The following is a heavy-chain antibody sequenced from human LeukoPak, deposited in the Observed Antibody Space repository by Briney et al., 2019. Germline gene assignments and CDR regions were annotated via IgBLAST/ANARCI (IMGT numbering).Heavy chain of an antibody. CDR3: ARDQGTATTHPFDY. CDR1: GYTFTGYY. V-gene: IGHV1-2*02. Sequence: ASVKVSCKASGYTFTGYYMHWVRQAPGQGLEWMGWINPNSGGTNYAQKFQGRVTMTRDTSISTAYMELSRLRSDDTAVYYCARDQGTATTHPFDYWGQGTLVTVSS. D-gene: IGHD5-12*01. J-gene: IGHJ4*02. CDR2: INPNSGGT.